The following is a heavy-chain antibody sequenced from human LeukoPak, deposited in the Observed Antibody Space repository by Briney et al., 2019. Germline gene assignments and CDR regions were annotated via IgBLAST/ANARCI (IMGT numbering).Heavy chain of an antibody. CDR3: AKVGENGYYDSSAGYFDY. D-gene: IGHD3-22*01. J-gene: IGHJ4*02. Sequence: GGSLRLSCAASGFTFSSYWMTWIRQAPGKGLEWVANIKQDGSEKYYVDSVKGRFTISRDNAKNSLYLQMNSLRAEDTALYYCAKVGENGYYDSSAGYFDYWGQGTLVTVSS. V-gene: IGHV3-7*03. CDR1: GFTFSSYW. CDR2: IKQDGSEK.